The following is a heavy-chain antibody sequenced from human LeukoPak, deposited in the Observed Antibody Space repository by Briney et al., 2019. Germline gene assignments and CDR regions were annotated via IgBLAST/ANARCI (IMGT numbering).Heavy chain of an antibody. CDR3: ARHSWYYFDY. CDR1: GGSISSSSYY. J-gene: IGHJ4*02. Sequence: SETLSLTCTVSGGSISSSSYYWGWIRQPPGKGLEWIGSIYYSGSTYYNPSLKSRVTISVDTSKNQFSLKLSSVTAADTAVYYCARHSWYYFDYWGQGTLVTVSS. V-gene: IGHV4-39*07. D-gene: IGHD6-13*01. CDR2: IYYSGST.